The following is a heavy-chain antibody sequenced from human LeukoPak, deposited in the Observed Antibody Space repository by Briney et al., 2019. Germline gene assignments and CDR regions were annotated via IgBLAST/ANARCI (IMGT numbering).Heavy chain of an antibody. Sequence: GGSLRLSCAASGFTFSSYSMNWVRQAPGKGLEWVSYISSSSSTIYYADSVKGRFTISRDKSKNTLYLQMNSLRAEDTAVYYCGAGDAXRHYWGQGTLVTVSS. J-gene: IGHJ4*02. D-gene: IGHD4-17*01. CDR1: GFTFSSYS. V-gene: IGHV3-48*01. CDR3: GAGDAXRHY. CDR2: ISSSSSTI.